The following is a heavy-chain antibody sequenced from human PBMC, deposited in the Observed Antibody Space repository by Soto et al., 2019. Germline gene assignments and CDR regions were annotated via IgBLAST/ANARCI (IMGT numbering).Heavy chain of an antibody. CDR1: GFTFSSYA. CDR3: ARGGSPSGSYDY. CDR2: ISYDGSNK. J-gene: IGHJ4*02. D-gene: IGHD3-10*01. V-gene: IGHV3-30-3*01. Sequence: GGSLRLSCAASGFTFSSYAMHWVRQAPGKGLEWVAVISYDGSNKYYADSVKGRFTISRDNSKNTLYLQMNSLRAEDTAVYYCARGGSPSGSYDYWGQGTLVTVSS.